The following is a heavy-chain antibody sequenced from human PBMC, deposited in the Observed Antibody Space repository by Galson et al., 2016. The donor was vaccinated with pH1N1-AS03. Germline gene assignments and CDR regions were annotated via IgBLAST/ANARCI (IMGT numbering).Heavy chain of an antibody. CDR2: INPNSGGT. J-gene: IGHJ3*02. CDR1: GYTLTEYY. CDR3: VRDPFFSSFDI. V-gene: IGHV1-2*02. Sequence: SVKVSCKASGYTLTEYYLHWVRRAPGQGPEWMGWINPNSGGTKYAQKFQGRVTMTRDTSISTAYMEMSNLKSDDTAVYYCVRDPFFSSFDIWGQGTVVTVSS.